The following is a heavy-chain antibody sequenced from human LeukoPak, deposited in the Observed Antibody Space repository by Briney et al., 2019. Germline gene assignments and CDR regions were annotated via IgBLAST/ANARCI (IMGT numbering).Heavy chain of an antibody. D-gene: IGHD2-15*01. V-gene: IGHV3-30*18. J-gene: IGHJ4*02. CDR3: AKGGGLYCSGGSCYSLYFGY. CDR1: GFTFSSYG. Sequence: PGRSLRLSCAASGFTFSSYGMHWVRQAPGKGLEWVAVISYDGSNKYYADSVKGRFTISRDNSKNTLYLQMNSPRAEDTAVYYCAKGGGLYCSGGSCYSLYFGYWGQGNLVTVSS. CDR2: ISYDGSNK.